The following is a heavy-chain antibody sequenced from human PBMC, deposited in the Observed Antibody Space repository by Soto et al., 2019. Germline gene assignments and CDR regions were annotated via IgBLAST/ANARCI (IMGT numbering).Heavy chain of an antibody. J-gene: IGHJ6*02. CDR3: AKDILRLGELLSPGEYYYYYGMDV. Sequence: QVQLVESGGGVVQPGRSLRLSCAASGFTFSSYGMHWVRQAPGKGLEWVAVISYDGSNKYYADSVKGRFTISRDNSKNTLYLQMNSLRAEDTAVYYCAKDILRLGELLSPGEYYYYYGMDVWGQGTTVTVSS. CDR1: GFTFSSYG. D-gene: IGHD3-16*01. V-gene: IGHV3-30*18. CDR2: ISYDGSNK.